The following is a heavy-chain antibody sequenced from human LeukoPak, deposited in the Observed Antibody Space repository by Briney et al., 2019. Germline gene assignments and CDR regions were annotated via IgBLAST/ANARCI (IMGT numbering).Heavy chain of an antibody. V-gene: IGHV1-46*01. CDR2: INPSGGST. Sequence: ASVKVSCKASGYTFTSYYMHWVRQAPGQGLEWMGIINPSGGSTSYAQKFQGRVTMTRDTSTSTVYMELSSLRSEDTAVYYCARGARLYCSGGSCYSGYWGQGTLSPSPQ. CDR3: ARGARLYCSGGSCYSGY. D-gene: IGHD2-15*01. J-gene: IGHJ4*02. CDR1: GYTFTSYY.